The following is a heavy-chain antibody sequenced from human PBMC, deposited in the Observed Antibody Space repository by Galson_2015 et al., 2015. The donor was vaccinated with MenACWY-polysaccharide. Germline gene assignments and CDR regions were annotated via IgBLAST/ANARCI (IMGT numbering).Heavy chain of an antibody. Sequence: SVKASCKASGYTFTSYGISWVRQAPGQGLEWMGWISAYNDDANYAQKLQGRITMTIDTLTTTGYMELRSLRSDDTAPYYCTRVGAYCTRTSCHDYWGQGTLVTVSS. CDR3: TRVGAYCTRTSCHDY. CDR2: ISAYNDDA. V-gene: IGHV1-18*01. CDR1: GYTFTSYG. J-gene: IGHJ4*02. D-gene: IGHD2-2*01.